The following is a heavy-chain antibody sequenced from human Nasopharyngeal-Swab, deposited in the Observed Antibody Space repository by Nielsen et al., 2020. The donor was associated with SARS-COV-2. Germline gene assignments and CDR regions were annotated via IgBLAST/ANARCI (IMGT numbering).Heavy chain of an antibody. V-gene: IGHV3-30*03. Sequence: GESLKISCAASGFTFSSYGMHWVRQAPGKGLEWVAVISYDGSNKYYADSVKGRFTISRDNSKNTLYLQMNSLRAEDTAVYYCARGGSSGWYEGLEYFQHWGQGTLVTVSS. D-gene: IGHD6-19*01. J-gene: IGHJ1*01. CDR3: ARGGSSGWYEGLEYFQH. CDR2: ISYDGSNK. CDR1: GFTFSSYG.